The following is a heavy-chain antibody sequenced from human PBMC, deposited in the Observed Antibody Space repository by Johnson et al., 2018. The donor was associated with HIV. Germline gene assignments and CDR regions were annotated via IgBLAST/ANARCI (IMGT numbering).Heavy chain of an antibody. D-gene: IGHD1-26*01. V-gene: IGHV3-30*02. Sequence: QMQLVESGGGVVQPGGSLRLSCAASGFTFSSYGMHWVRQAPGKGLDWVAFIWYDGSNKYYEDSVKGRFTISRDYSKNTLYLQMNSLRAEDTAVYYCARDSPWELQGGQGTMVTVSS. CDR1: GFTFSSYG. J-gene: IGHJ3*01. CDR2: IWYDGSNK. CDR3: ARDSPWELQ.